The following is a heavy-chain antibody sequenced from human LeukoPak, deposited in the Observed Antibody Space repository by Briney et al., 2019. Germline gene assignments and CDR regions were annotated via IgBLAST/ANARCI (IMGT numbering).Heavy chain of an antibody. CDR2: IYYSGTT. J-gene: IGHJ5*02. D-gene: IGHD2-8*01. Sequence: PSETLSLTSIVYGGSINSYYWSWIRQPPGEGLEWIGYIYYSGTTNYNPSLKSRVTISVDMSKYQFSLMLSSVTAADTAVYYCARDTPFCTDGVCLNWFDPWGQGTLVTVSS. V-gene: IGHV4-59*01. CDR3: ARDTPFCTDGVCLNWFDP. CDR1: GGSINSYY.